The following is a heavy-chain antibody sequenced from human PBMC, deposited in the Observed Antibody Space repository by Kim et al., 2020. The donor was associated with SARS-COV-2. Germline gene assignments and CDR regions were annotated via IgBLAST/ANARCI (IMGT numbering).Heavy chain of an antibody. CDR3: ARAGAGGGFDY. D-gene: IGHD3-16*01. Sequence: GGSLRLSCVASGFTFSDFWIHWVRQAPGKGLVWVSRVSRDGSATNYGDAVKGRFTISRDNTQDTVFLELNSLRVEDTALYYCARAGAGGGFDYWGQGTRVTVSS. CDR1: GFTFSDFW. V-gene: IGHV3-74*01. J-gene: IGHJ4*02. CDR2: VSRDGSAT.